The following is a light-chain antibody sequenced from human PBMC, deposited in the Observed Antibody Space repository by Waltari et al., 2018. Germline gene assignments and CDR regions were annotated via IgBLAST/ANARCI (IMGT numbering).Light chain of an antibody. CDR3: AAWDDSLNGPWV. Sequence: QSVLTQPPSASGTPGQRVTISCSGSSSNIGSNTVNWYQQLPGTAPKLLLYSNNQRPSGVPYRFSGSKSCTSASLAISGLQSEDEADYYCAAWDDSLNGPWVFGGGTKLTVL. CDR2: SNN. J-gene: IGLJ3*02. CDR1: SSNIGSNT. V-gene: IGLV1-44*01.